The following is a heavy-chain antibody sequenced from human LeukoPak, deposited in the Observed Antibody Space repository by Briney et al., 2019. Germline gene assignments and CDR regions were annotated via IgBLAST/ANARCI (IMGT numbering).Heavy chain of an antibody. J-gene: IGHJ2*01. CDR3: ARDLYYDSSGGDL. CDR2: ISASGGST. D-gene: IGHD3-22*01. V-gene: IGHV3-23*01. Sequence: GGSLRLSCAVSGFIFNSYAMSWVRQAPGKGLEWVSSISASGGSTYHADSVKGRFTISRDNAKNSLYLQMNSLRAEDTAVYYCARDLYYDSSGGDLWGRGTLVTVSS. CDR1: GFIFNSYA.